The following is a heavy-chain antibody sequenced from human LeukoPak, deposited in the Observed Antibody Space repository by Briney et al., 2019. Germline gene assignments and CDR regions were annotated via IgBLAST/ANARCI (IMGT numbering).Heavy chain of an antibody. CDR2: FDPEDGET. V-gene: IGHV1-24*01. CDR3: ATEYDILTGYYSRPEYFQH. D-gene: IGHD3-9*01. J-gene: IGHJ1*01. CDR1: GYTLTELS. Sequence: ASVNVSCKVSGYTLTELSMHWVLQPPGKRLEWMGGFDPEDGETIYAQKFQGRFTMTEDTSTDTAYMELSSLRSEDTAVYYCATEYDILTGYYSRPEYFQHWGQGTLVTVSS.